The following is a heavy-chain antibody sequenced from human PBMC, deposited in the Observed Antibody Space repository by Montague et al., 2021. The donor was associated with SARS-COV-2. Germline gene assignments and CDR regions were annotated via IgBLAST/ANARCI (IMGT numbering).Heavy chain of an antibody. V-gene: IGHV4-59*13. CDR2: MYYSGST. J-gene: IGHJ4*02. CDR1: GGSISSYY. CDR3: ARDFDY. Sequence: SETLSLTCTVSGGSISSYYWSWIRQPPGKGLQWIGYMYYSGSTNYHPSLKSRVTLSVDTSKNQFSLQLSSVTAADTAVYYCARDFDYWGQGTLVTVSS.